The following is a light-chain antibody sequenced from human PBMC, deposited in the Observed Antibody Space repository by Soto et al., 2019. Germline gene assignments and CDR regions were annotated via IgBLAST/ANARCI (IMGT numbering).Light chain of an antibody. V-gene: IGKV1-9*01. CDR3: QQLNSYPPCT. J-gene: IGKJ2*02. CDR1: QGISSY. Sequence: IPLTQSPSSLSASVGDRVTITCRASQGISSYLAWYQQKPGKAPKLLIYAASTLQSGVPSRFSGSGSGTDFTLTISSLQPEDVATYYCQQLNSYPPCTFGQGTKVEIK. CDR2: AAS.